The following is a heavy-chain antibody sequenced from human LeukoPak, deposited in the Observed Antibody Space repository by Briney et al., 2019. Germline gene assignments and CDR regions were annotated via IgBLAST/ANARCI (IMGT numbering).Heavy chain of an antibody. V-gene: IGHV3-21*01. CDR1: GFRFDTHD. J-gene: IGHJ4*02. D-gene: IGHD3-22*01. CDR2: ISKTSTYI. Sequence: NTGGSLRLSCAASGFRFDTHDLNWVRPAPGKGLECVAHISKTSTYIHYADSVKGRFTISRDNAKNLVHLQMNSLRADDTAVYFCARDSRKGGYYSEFWGQGTVVTVSS. CDR3: ARDSRKGGYYSEF.